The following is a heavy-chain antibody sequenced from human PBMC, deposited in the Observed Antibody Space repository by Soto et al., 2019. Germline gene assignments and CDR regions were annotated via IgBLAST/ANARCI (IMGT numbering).Heavy chain of an antibody. J-gene: IGHJ4*02. CDR1: GGSISSYY. V-gene: IGHV4-59*08. CDR3: ARADPHFWSGYYLDY. D-gene: IGHD3-3*02. Sequence: SETLSLTCTVSGGSISSYYWSWIRQPPGKGLEWIGYIYYSGSTNYNPSLKSRVTISVDTSKNQFSLKLSSVTAADTAVYYCARADPHFWSGYYLDYWGQGTLVTVSS. CDR2: IYYSGST.